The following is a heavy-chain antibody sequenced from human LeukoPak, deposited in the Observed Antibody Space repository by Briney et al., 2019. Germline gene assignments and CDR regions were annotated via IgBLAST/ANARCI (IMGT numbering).Heavy chain of an antibody. CDR1: GGSISSDYYY. CDR2: IYYSGST. J-gene: IGHJ3*02. CDR3: ARRGVDSSGYDAFDI. D-gene: IGHD3-22*01. V-gene: IGHV4-61*10. Sequence: SETLSLTCTVSGGSISSDYYYWSWIRQPAEKGLEWIGYIYYSGSTNYNPSLNSRVNILIDTSKNQFSLKLGSVTAADTAVYYCARRGVDSSGYDAFDIWGQGTMVTVSS.